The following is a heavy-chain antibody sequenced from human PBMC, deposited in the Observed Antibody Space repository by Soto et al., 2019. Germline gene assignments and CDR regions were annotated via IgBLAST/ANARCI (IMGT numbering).Heavy chain of an antibody. V-gene: IGHV3-72*01. D-gene: IGHD3-3*01. Sequence: PGGSLRLSCAASGFTFSDHYMDWVRQAPGKGLEWVGRIRNKANSYATEYAASVKGRFTISRDDSKNSLYLQMNSLRTEDTAVYYCAKDPRTYYDPYWGQGTLVTVSS. J-gene: IGHJ4*02. CDR2: IRNKANSYAT. CDR1: GFTFSDHY. CDR3: AKDPRTYYDPY.